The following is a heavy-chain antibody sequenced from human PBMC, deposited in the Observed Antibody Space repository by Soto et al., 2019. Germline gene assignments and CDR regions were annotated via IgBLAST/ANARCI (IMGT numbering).Heavy chain of an antibody. J-gene: IGHJ4*02. CDR2: IGTAGDT. Sequence: HPGGSLRLSCAASGFTFSSYDMHWVRQATGKGLEWVSAIGTAGDTYYPGSVKGRFTISRENAKNSLYLQMNSLRAEDTAVYYCARENANYGPLDYWGQGTLVTVSS. D-gene: IGHD4-17*01. V-gene: IGHV3-13*01. CDR3: ARENANYGPLDY. CDR1: GFTFSSYD.